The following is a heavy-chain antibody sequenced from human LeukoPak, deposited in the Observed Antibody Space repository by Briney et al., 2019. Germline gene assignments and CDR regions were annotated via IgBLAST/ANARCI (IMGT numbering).Heavy chain of an antibody. CDR2: ISAYNGST. Sequence: ASVKVSCKASGYTFTSYGISWVRQAPGQGLEWMGWISAYNGSTNYAQKLQGRVTMTTDTSTSTAYMELRSLRSDDTAVYYCARDEKSGELGDYYYGMDVWGQGTTVTVSS. V-gene: IGHV1-18*04. CDR3: ARDEKSGELGDYYYGMDV. CDR1: GYTFTSYG. J-gene: IGHJ6*02. D-gene: IGHD1-7*01.